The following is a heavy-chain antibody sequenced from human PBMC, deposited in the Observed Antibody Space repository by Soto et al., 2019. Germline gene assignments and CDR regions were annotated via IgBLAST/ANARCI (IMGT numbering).Heavy chain of an antibody. Sequence: ASVKVSCKASGYTFTGYYMHWVRQAPGQGLEWMGWINPNSGGTNYAQKFQGRVTMTRDTSISTAYMELSRLRSDDTAVYYCARATTGTRYSYNCMDVWGQGTMVTVSS. D-gene: IGHD1-1*01. CDR2: INPNSGGT. CDR3: ARATTGTRYSYNCMDV. J-gene: IGHJ6*02. V-gene: IGHV1-2*02. CDR1: GYTFTGYY.